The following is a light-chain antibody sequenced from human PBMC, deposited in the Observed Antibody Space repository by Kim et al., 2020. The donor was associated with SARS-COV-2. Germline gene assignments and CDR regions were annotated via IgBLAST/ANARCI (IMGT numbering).Light chain of an antibody. Sequence: GQSTTNSCTGTSRDVGGYDNVAWYQQHPGKAPKVMIYDDTEQPSWVSNRFSGSKSGNTASLTISGLQAEDEADYYCTSYTSSTTWVFGGGTKLTVL. CDR1: SRDVGGYDN. J-gene: IGLJ3*02. V-gene: IGLV2-14*04. CDR3: TSYTSSTTWV. CDR2: DDT.